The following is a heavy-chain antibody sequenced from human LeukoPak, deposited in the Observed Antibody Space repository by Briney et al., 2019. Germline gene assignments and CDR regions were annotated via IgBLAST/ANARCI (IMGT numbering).Heavy chain of an antibody. J-gene: IGHJ4*02. D-gene: IGHD6-13*01. CDR1: GGSISSGGYY. CDR3: ARVGSSWYSELLYYFDY. CDR2: IYYSGST. V-gene: IGHV4-31*03. Sequence: SQTLSLTCTVSGGSISSGGYYWSWIRQHPGKGREWIGYIYYSGSTYYNPSLKSRVTISVDTSKNQFSLKLSSVTAADTAVYYCARVGSSWYSELLYYFDYWGQGTLVTVSS.